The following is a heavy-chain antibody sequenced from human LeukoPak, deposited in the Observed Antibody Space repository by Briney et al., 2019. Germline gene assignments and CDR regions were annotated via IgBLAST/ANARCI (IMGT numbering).Heavy chain of an antibody. V-gene: IGHV1-2*02. CDR2: ISPNSGGT. J-gene: IGHJ4*02. CDR3: ARDSGQWLANVGD. D-gene: IGHD6-19*01. Sequence: ASVKVSCKASGYTLTANYMHWLRQAPGQGLEWMGWISPNSGGTNYAQKFQGRVTMTRDTSISTACLELSSLRSDDTAVYFCARDSGQWLANVGDWGQGTLVTVSS. CDR1: GYTLTANY.